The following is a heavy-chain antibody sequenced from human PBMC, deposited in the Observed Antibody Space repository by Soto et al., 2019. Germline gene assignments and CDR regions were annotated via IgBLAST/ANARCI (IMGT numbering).Heavy chain of an antibody. V-gene: IGHV4-34*01. CDR3: ALGNFDAFDI. CDR1: GGSFSGYY. CDR2: INHSGST. J-gene: IGHJ3*02. Sequence: XGTLSLTCAVYGGSFSGYYWSWIRQPPGKGLEWIGEINHSGSTNYNPSLKSRVTISVDTSKNQFSLKLSSVTAADTAVYYCALGNFDAFDIWRQGTMVTV.